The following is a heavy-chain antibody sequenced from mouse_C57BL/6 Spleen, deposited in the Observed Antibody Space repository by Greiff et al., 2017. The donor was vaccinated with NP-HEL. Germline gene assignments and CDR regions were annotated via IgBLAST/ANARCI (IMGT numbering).Heavy chain of an antibody. CDR3: TRGGAYYGSPWYFDV. CDR2: ISSGGDYI. Sequence: EVQGVESGEGLVKPGGSLKLSCAASGFTFSSYAMSWVRQTPEKRLEWVAYISSGGDYIYYADTVKGRFTISRDNARNTLYLQMSSLKSEDTAMYYCTRGGAYYGSPWYFDVWGTGTTVTVSS. D-gene: IGHD1-1*01. V-gene: IGHV5-9-1*02. J-gene: IGHJ1*03. CDR1: GFTFSSYA.